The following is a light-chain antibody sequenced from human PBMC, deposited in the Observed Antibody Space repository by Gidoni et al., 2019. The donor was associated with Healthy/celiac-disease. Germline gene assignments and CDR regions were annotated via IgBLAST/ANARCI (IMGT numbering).Light chain of an antibody. CDR3: QSYDSSLSGSAV. CDR1: SSNIGAGYD. CDR2: GTS. J-gene: IGLJ2*01. Sequence: QSVLTQPPSVSGAPGQRVTISCTGSSSNIGAGYDVHWYQQLPGTAPKLLIYGTSNRPSGVPDRFSGSKSGTSASLAINGLQAEDEADYYCQSYDSSLSGSAVFGGGTKLTVL. V-gene: IGLV1-40*01.